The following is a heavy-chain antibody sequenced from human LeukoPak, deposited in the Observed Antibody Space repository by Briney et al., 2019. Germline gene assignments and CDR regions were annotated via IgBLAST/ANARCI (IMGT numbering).Heavy chain of an antibody. CDR3: ARNPLTRYYYYYYMDV. CDR2: IKQDGSEK. J-gene: IGHJ6*03. D-gene: IGHD3-9*01. Sequence: GGSLRLSCAPSGFTFDTYAMHWVRQAPGKGLEWVANIKQDGSEKYYVDSVKGRFTISRDNAKNSLYLQMNSLRAEDTAVYYCARNPLTRYYYYYYMDVWGKGTTVTVSS. CDR1: GFTFDTYA. V-gene: IGHV3-7*01.